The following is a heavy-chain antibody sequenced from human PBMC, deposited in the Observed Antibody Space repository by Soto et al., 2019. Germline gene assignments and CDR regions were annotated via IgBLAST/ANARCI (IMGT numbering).Heavy chain of an antibody. D-gene: IGHD5-12*01. CDR1: SGSFSGYY. V-gene: IGHV4-59*01. J-gene: IGHJ4*02. CDR2: IYYSGST. CDR3: ARLTVDIVATGLDY. Sequence: SGTLSPTFAGYSGSFSGYYWSWIRQPPGKGLEWIGYIYYSGSTNYNPSLKSRVTISVDTSKNQFSLKLSSVTAADTAVYYCARLTVDIVATGLDYWGQGTLVTVS.